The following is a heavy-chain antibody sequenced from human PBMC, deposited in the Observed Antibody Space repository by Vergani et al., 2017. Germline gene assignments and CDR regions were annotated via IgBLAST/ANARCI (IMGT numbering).Heavy chain of an antibody. Sequence: QVQLVQSGAEVKKPGASVKVSCKASGYTFTSYYMHWLRQAPGQGLEWMGIINPSGGSTSYAQKFQGRVTMTRDTSTSTVYMELSSLRSEDTAVYYCARCPDIVLMVYAPYGVDVWGRGTTVTVSA. D-gene: IGHD2-8*01. CDR1: GYTFTSYY. CDR2: INPSGGST. CDR3: ARCPDIVLMVYAPYGVDV. J-gene: IGHJ6*04. V-gene: IGHV1-46*03.